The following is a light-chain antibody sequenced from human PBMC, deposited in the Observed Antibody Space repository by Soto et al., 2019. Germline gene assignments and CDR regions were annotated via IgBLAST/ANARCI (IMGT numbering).Light chain of an antibody. CDR3: QQYDYWWT. CDR2: RAS. Sequence: EVVMTQSPGAVSVSPRERATLSCRASQSVTSNVAWYQQKPGQAPRLLIYRASARATGVPARFSGSGSGTEFTLTISSLQSEDFGIYYCQQYDYWWTFGQGTKVDIK. J-gene: IGKJ1*01. CDR1: QSVTSN. V-gene: IGKV3-15*01.